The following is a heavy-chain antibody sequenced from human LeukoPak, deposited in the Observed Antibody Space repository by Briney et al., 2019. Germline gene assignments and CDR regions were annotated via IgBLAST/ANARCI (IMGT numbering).Heavy chain of an antibody. J-gene: IGHJ5*02. CDR1: GYSISSGYY. Sequence: SETLSLTCTVSGYSISSGYYWGWIRQPPGKGLEWIGSIYHSGSTYYNPSLKSRVTISVDTSKNQFSLKLSSVTVADTAVYYCARDHYPYYDFWSGYPYKANWFDPWGQGTLVTVSS. CDR2: IYHSGST. D-gene: IGHD3-3*01. V-gene: IGHV4-38-2*02. CDR3: ARDHYPYYDFWSGYPYKANWFDP.